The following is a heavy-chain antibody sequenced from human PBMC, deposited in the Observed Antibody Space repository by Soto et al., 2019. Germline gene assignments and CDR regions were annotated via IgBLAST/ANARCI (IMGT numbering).Heavy chain of an antibody. CDR3: ATVGRGSGSYYNRPKGYYYGMDV. D-gene: IGHD3-10*01. J-gene: IGHJ6*02. V-gene: IGHV1-24*01. Sequence: EASVKVSCKVSGYTLTELSMHWVRQAPGKGLEWMGGFDPEDGETIYAQKFQGRVTMTEDTSTDTAYMELSSLRSEDTAVYYCATVGRGSGSYYNRPKGYYYGMDVWGQGTTVTVSS. CDR1: GYTLTELS. CDR2: FDPEDGET.